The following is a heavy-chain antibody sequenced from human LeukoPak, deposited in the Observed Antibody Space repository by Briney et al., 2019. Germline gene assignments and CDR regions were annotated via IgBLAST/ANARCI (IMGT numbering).Heavy chain of an antibody. CDR1: GYTFTGYY. CDR3: ARDEVYSSGWYVDY. J-gene: IGHJ4*02. V-gene: IGHV1-2*02. D-gene: IGHD6-19*01. CDR2: INPNSGGT. Sequence: ASVKVSCKASGYTFTGYYMHWVRQAPGQGLEWMGWINPNSGGTNYAQKFQGRVTMTRSTSISTAYMELSRLRSDDTAVYYCARDEVYSSGWYVDYWGQGTLVTVSS.